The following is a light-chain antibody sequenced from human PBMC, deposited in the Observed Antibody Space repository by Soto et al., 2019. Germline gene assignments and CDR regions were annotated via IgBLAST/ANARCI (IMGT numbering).Light chain of an antibody. CDR2: EVS. CDR1: SSDIGDYNF. Sequence: QSALTQPASVSGSPGQSISISCTGTSSDIGDYNFVSWYQHHPDKAPKVIIYEVSNRPSGVSHRFAGSKSGNTASLTISGLQAEDEADYYCSSYAGSSNVFGTGTKLTVL. J-gene: IGLJ1*01. V-gene: IGLV2-14*01. CDR3: SSYAGSSNV.